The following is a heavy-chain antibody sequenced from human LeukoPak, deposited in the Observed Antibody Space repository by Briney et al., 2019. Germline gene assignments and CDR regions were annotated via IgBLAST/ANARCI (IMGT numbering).Heavy chain of an antibody. CDR1: GYTFTSYG. J-gene: IGHJ4*02. CDR3: AREGKARSWYRVPSHFDY. D-gene: IGHD6-13*01. V-gene: IGHV1-2*02. CDR2: INPNSGGT. Sequence: HRASVKVSCTASGYTFTSYGISWVRQAPGQGLEWMGWINPNSGGTNYAQKFQGRVTMTRDTSISTAYMELSRLRSDDTAVYYCAREGKARSWYRVPSHFDYWGQGTLVTVSS.